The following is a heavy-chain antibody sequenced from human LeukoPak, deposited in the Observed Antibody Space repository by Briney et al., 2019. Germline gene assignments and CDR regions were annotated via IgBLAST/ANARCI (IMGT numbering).Heavy chain of an antibody. CDR2: ISAYNGNT. J-gene: IGHJ4*02. D-gene: IGHD3-16*02. CDR3: ARVFDYDYVGGSYRSGHFDY. CDR1: GYTFTRYG. V-gene: IGHV1-18*01. Sequence: SVNVSCKASGYTFTRYGISWVRQAPGQGLEGMGWISAYNGNTNYAQKLQGRVTMTTDTSTSTAYMELRSLRSDDTAVYYCARVFDYDYVGGSYRSGHFDYWGQGTLVTVSS.